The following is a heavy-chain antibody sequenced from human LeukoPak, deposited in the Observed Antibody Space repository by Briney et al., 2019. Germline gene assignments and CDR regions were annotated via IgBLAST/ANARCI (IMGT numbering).Heavy chain of an antibody. CDR1: GFTFDDYA. CDR2: VSWNSGSI. CDR3: AKGIRSKLDV. Sequence: GRSLRLSCAASGFTFDDYAMHWVRQAPGKGLEWVSGVSWNSGSIGYADSVKGRFTISRDNAKNSLYLQMNSLRAEDTALYYCAKGIRSKLDVWGQGTTVTVSS. J-gene: IGHJ6*02. V-gene: IGHV3-9*01.